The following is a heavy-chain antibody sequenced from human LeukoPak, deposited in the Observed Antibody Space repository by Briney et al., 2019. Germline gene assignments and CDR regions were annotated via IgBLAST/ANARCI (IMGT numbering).Heavy chain of an antibody. CDR3: ARSGDYDFWSGYHTPY. V-gene: IGHV4-39*07. CDR1: GGSISSRSYY. D-gene: IGHD3-3*01. Sequence: SETLSHACTVSGGSISSRSYYWGWIRQPPGKGPEWIGSIYYSGRTYYNPSLKSRVTISVDTSKNQFSLKLSSVTAADTAVYYCARSGDYDFWSGYHTPYWGQGTLVTVSS. J-gene: IGHJ4*02. CDR2: IYYSGRT.